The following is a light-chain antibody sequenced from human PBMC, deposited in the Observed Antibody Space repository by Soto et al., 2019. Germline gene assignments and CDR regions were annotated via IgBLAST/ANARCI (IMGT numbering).Light chain of an antibody. CDR2: GTS. J-gene: IGKJ1*01. Sequence: DIQLTTSPCSVSASVGARVPITFRASQGISSWLAWYQQKPGKAPKLLIYGTSSLQSGVPSRFSGSGSGTGFTLTISSLQPEDFATYYCQKSNSMWTFGQGTKVDIK. V-gene: IGKV1-12*01. CDR3: QKSNSMWT. CDR1: QGISSW.